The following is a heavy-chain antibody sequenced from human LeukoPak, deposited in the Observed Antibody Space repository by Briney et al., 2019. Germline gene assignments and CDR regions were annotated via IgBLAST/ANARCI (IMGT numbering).Heavy chain of an antibody. CDR3: ARQGTPYYYYYMDV. CDR2: IIPIFGTA. D-gene: IGHD1-1*01. J-gene: IGHJ6*03. Sequence: ASVKVSRKASGGTFSSYAISWVRQAPGQGLEWMGGIIPIFGTANYAQKFQGRVTITTDESTSTAYMELSSLRSEDTAVYYCARQGTPYYYYYMDVWGKGTTVTVSS. CDR1: GGTFSSYA. V-gene: IGHV1-69*05.